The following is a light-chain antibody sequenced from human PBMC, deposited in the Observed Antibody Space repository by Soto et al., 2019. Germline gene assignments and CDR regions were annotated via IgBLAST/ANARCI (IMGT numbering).Light chain of an antibody. CDR2: GAS. Sequence: VLTQSPDSLSLSPGERATLSCRASQYISTKLAWYQQKPGQAPRLLIYGASNRATGIPDRFSGSGSGTDFTLTISRLEPEDFAVYYCQQYVTSPWAFGQGTKVAIE. V-gene: IGKV3-20*01. CDR1: QYISTK. CDR3: QQYVTSPWA. J-gene: IGKJ1*01.